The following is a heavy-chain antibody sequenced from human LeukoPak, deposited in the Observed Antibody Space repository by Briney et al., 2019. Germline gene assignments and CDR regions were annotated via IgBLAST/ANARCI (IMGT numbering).Heavy chain of an antibody. Sequence: SETLSLTCTVSGGSITSYYSSWIRQPPGKGLEWIGYIYYSGSTNYNPSLKSRVTISVDTSKNQFSLKLSSVTAADTAVYYCARIGYCTNGVCSDYFDYWGQGTLVTVSS. D-gene: IGHD2-8*01. CDR1: GGSITSYY. V-gene: IGHV4-59*01. CDR2: IYYSGST. J-gene: IGHJ4*02. CDR3: ARIGYCTNGVCSDYFDY.